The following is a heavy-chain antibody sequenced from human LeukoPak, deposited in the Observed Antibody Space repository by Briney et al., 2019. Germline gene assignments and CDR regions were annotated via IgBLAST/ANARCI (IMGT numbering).Heavy chain of an antibody. CDR3: ARGQGAPITIFGVVHPSWFDP. CDR2: MNPNSGNT. J-gene: IGHJ5*02. D-gene: IGHD3-3*01. CDR1: GYTFTSYD. V-gene: IGHV1-8*03. Sequence: GASVKVSCKASGYTFTSYDINWVRQATGQGLEWMGWMNPNSGNTGYAQKFQGRVTITRNTSISTAYMELSSLRSEDTAVYYCARGQGAPITIFGVVHPSWFDPWGQGTLVTVSS.